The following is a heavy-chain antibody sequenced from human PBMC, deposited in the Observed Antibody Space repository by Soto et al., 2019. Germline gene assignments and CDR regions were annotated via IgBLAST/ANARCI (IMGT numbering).Heavy chain of an antibody. CDR2: ISAYNGNT. CDR3: ARVSYDFWSGYYVDFDY. D-gene: IGHD3-3*01. V-gene: IGHV1-18*01. CDR1: GYTFTSYG. Sequence: GASVKVSCKASGYTFTSYGISWVRQAPGQGLEWMGWISAYNGNTNYAQKLQGRVTMTTDTSTSTAYMELRSLRSDDTAVYYCARVSYDFWSGYYVDFDYWGQGTLVTVSS. J-gene: IGHJ4*02.